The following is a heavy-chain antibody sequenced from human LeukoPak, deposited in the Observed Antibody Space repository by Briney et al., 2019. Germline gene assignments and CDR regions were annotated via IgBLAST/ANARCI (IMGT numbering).Heavy chain of an antibody. CDR2: IYSGGDT. Sequence: GGSLRLSCAASGFTVSNNYMNWVRQAPGKGLEWVSLIYSGGDTHHADSVKGRFTISRDSSKNTLYLQMNSLRAEDTAVYYCARDPPAVRTNTYAWGQGTLVAVSS. CDR3: ARDPPAVRTNTYA. CDR1: GFTVSNNY. J-gene: IGHJ5*02. V-gene: IGHV3-66*01. D-gene: IGHD4/OR15-4a*01.